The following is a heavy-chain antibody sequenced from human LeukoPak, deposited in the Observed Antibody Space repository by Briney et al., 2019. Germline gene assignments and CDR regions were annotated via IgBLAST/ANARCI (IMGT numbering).Heavy chain of an antibody. Sequence: GESLKISCKGSGYSFTSYWIAWVRQMPGKGLEWMGTIYPGDSDTRYSPSFQGQVAISADKSISTAYLQWSRLKASDTAIYYCARRAYCGGDCYADYWGQGTLVTVSS. CDR1: GYSFTSYW. CDR2: IYPGDSDT. J-gene: IGHJ4*02. V-gene: IGHV5-51*01. CDR3: ARRAYCGGDCYADY. D-gene: IGHD2-21*02.